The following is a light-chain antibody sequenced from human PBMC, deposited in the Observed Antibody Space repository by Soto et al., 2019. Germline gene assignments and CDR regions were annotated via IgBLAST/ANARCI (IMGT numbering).Light chain of an antibody. J-gene: IGKJ5*01. CDR2: DAS. V-gene: IGKV3-11*01. CDR1: QSVSIL. Sequence: EIVRTQAPATLSVSLWERSTLSCMASQSVSILLAWYQQKPGQAPRLLIYDASNRATDVPDRFSGSGSGTDFTLTISSLEPEDFAVYYCQQRSNWPPITFGQGTRLEIK. CDR3: QQRSNWPPIT.